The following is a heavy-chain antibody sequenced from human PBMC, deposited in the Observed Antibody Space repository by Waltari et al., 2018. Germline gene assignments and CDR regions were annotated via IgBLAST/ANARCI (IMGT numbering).Heavy chain of an antibody. V-gene: IGHV4-59*08. Sequence: QVQLQESGPGLVKPSETLSLTCTVSGGSISSYYWSWIRQPPGKGLEWIGYIYYSGSTNYNHSLKSRVTISVDTSKNQFSLKLSSVTAADTAVYYCARHGRGSSWHNWFDPWGQGTLVTVSS. CDR3: ARHGRGSSWHNWFDP. CDR2: IYYSGST. J-gene: IGHJ5*02. D-gene: IGHD6-13*01. CDR1: GGSISSYY.